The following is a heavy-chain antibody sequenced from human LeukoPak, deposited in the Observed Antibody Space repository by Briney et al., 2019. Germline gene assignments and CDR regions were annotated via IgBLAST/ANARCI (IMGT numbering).Heavy chain of an antibody. CDR2: IVPDTGGV. J-gene: IGHJ4*02. Sequence: GASVKVSCKTSGYTFSDYYVHWVRQAPGQGLEWMGYIVPDTGGVDFDRRFQGRVTMTRDKATRTLYMELSNLRSDDTAVYYCAPRGGSASLHFDYWGQGTLVTVSS. D-gene: IGHD3-16*01. CDR1: GYTFSDYY. CDR3: APRGGSASLHFDY. V-gene: IGHV1-2*02.